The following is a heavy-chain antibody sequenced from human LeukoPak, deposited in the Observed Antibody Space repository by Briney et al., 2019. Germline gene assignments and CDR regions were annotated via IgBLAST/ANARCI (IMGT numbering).Heavy chain of an antibody. CDR1: GFNLTNAW. V-gene: IGHV3-15*01. D-gene: IGHD2/OR15-2a*01. CDR2: IKSEADGGTI. Sequence: GGSLRLSCESSGFNLTNAWMSWVRQTPGQGLEWVGRIKSEADGGTIHYAAPVKGRFNISRDDSTATLFLQMNSLQTADTGVYYCTTDRLFLQHWGQGILVTVSS. J-gene: IGHJ1*01. CDR3: TTDRLFLQH.